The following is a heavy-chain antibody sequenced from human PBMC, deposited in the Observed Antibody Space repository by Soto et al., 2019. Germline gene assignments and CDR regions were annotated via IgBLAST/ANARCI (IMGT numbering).Heavy chain of an antibody. CDR3: ARGFPASH. D-gene: IGHD6-25*01. J-gene: IGHJ4*01. CDR2: IYHSGST. CDR1: GGSISSGGYS. V-gene: IGHV4-30-2*01. Sequence: SETLSLTCAVSGGSISSGGYSWSWIRQPPGKGLEWIGYIYHSGSTYYNPSLKSRVTISVDRSKNQFSLKLSSVTAADTAVYYCARGFPASHWGQGTLVTVSS.